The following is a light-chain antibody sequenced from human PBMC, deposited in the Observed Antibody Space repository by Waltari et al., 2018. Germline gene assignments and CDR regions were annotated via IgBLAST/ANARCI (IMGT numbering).Light chain of an antibody. CDR1: QSVSSSY. V-gene: IGKV3D-20*01. J-gene: IGKJ4*01. CDR2: DAS. Sequence: EMVLMQSPATLSLSPGERATPACGASQSVSSSYLAWYQQKPGLEPRLLIYDASSRATGIPDRFSGSGSGTDFTLTISRLEPEDFAVYYCQQYGSSPLTFGGGTKVEIK. CDR3: QQYGSSPLT.